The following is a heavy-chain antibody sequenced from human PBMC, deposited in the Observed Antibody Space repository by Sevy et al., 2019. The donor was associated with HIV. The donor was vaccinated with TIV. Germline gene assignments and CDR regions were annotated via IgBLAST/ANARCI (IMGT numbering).Heavy chain of an antibody. CDR2: INPNSGGT. CDR3: ARVDTIFAANFAFGI. CDR1: EYSFTAYY. Sequence: ASVKVSCKASEYSFTAYYIHWVRQAPGQGLEWMGRINPNSGGTNYSQKFQGRVTMTSDTSISTAYMELSRLRSDDTAVFYCARVDTIFAANFAFGIWGQGTMVTVSS. J-gene: IGHJ3*02. D-gene: IGHD3-3*01. V-gene: IGHV1-2*06.